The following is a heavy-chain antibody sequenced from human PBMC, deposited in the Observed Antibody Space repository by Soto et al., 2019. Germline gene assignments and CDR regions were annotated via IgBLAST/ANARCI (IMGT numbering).Heavy chain of an antibody. J-gene: IGHJ4*02. D-gene: IGHD6-19*01. Sequence: GGSLRLSCAASGVSFSISAMHWVRQAPGKGLEWVAVISYDGSIKYYADSVKGRFTISRDNSKNTLYLQMNSLRADDTAVYYCARAEAVAGPYYFDYWGQGTLVTVPS. CDR1: GVSFSISA. CDR3: ARAEAVAGPYYFDY. CDR2: ISYDGSIK. V-gene: IGHV3-30-3*01.